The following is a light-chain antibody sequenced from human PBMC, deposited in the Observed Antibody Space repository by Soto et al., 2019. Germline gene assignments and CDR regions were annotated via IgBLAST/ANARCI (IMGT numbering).Light chain of an antibody. Sequence: EIVLTQSPGTLSLSPGERATLSCRASQSVSSSYLAWYQQKPGQAPRLLIYGASSRATGIPDRFSGSASGTLSTPTISRMHPEFFALDDCQQYSSPRTFGQGTKVDIK. V-gene: IGKV3-20*01. J-gene: IGKJ1*01. CDR1: QSVSSSY. CDR3: QQYSSPRT. CDR2: GAS.